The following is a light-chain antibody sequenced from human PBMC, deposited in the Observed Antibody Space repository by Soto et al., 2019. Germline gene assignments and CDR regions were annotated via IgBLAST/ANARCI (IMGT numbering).Light chain of an antibody. CDR1: QSVSST. V-gene: IGKV3-15*01. J-gene: IGKJ1*01. Sequence: EIVMTQSPGPLSVSPGERATLSCRASQSVSSTLAWYQQKPGQPPRLLIYGASTRATGIPARFSGSGSGTEFTLTISSLQSEDFAVYYCRQYNDWWTFGQGTKVDIK. CDR2: GAS. CDR3: RQYNDWWT.